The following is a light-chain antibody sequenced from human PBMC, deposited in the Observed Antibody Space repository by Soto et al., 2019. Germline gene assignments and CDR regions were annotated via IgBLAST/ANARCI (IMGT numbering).Light chain of an antibody. CDR2: NVN. CDR3: CSFTVTNTYV. V-gene: IGLV2-14*01. J-gene: IGLJ1*01. Sequence: QSVLTQPASVSASPGQSITISCTGTNSNVGAYDHVSWYQQRPGKAPKLLIFNVNNRPSETSHRFSGSKSGNTASLTISGLQTEDEGDYYCCSFTVTNTYVFGTGTKVTVL. CDR1: NSNVGAYDH.